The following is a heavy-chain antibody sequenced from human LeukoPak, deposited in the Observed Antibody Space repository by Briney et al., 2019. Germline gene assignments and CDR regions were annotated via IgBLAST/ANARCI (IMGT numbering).Heavy chain of an antibody. CDR3: ARSGRQWLVHGY. Sequence: PGGPLRLSCAASGFTFSSYSMNLVRQAPGKLLPWVSYISSSSSTIYYADSVKGRFTISRDNAKNSLYLQMNSLRDEDTAVYYCARSGRQWLVHGYWGQGTLVTVSS. D-gene: IGHD6-19*01. CDR2: ISSSSSTI. CDR1: GFTFSSYS. V-gene: IGHV3-48*02. J-gene: IGHJ4*02.